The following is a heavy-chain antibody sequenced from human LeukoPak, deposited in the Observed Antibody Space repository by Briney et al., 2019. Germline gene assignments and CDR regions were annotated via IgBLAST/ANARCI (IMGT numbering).Heavy chain of an antibody. CDR1: GFNVSTMY. V-gene: IGHV3-53*01. J-gene: IGHJ4*02. CDR2: LYSGTTT. CDR3: ARAGWGYDFDY. D-gene: IGHD2-21*01. Sequence: GGSLRLSCVASGFNVSTMYMSWVRQAPGKGLEWVSVLYSGTTTYYAASVRGRFTISRDNSKNTLCLQMNSLRAEDTAVYYCARAGWGYDFDYWGQGTLVTVSS.